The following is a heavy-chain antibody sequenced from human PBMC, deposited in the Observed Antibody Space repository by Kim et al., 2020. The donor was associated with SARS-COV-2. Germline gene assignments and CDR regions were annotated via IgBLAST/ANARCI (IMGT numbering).Heavy chain of an antibody. Sequence: SVKVSCKASGGTFSSYAISWVRQAPGQGLEWMGRIIPILGIANYAQKFQGRVTITADKSTSTAYMELSSLRSEDTAVYYCARDPPRYYYDSSGYRYFDYWGQGTLVTVSS. D-gene: IGHD3-22*01. V-gene: IGHV1-69*04. CDR1: GGTFSSYA. CDR2: IIPILGIA. J-gene: IGHJ4*02. CDR3: ARDPPRYYYDSSGYRYFDY.